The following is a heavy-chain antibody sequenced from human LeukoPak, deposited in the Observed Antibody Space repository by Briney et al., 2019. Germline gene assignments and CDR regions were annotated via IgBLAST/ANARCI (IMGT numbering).Heavy chain of an antibody. J-gene: IGHJ4*02. V-gene: IGHV4-34*01. Sequence: SETLSLTCAVYGGPFSGYYWSWIRQPPGKGLEWIGEINLGGSTNYNPSLKSRVTISVDTSKNQFSLKLSSVTAADTAVYYCARGGEVTAMPPDYWGQGTLVTVSS. CDR3: ARGGEVTAMPPDY. CDR2: INLGGST. CDR1: GGPFSGYY. D-gene: IGHD2-21*02.